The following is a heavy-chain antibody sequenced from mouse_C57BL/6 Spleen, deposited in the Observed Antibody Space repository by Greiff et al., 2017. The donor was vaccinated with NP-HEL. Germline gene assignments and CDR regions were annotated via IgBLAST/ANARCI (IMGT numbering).Heavy chain of an antibody. Sequence: EVQLQQSGPELVKPGASVKISCKASGYTFTDYYMNWVKQSHGKSLEWIGDINPNNGGTSYNQKFKGKATLTVDKSSSTAYMELRSLTSEDSAVYYCAHPYAMDYWGQGTSVTVSS. J-gene: IGHJ4*01. CDR2: INPNNGGT. CDR3: AHPYAMDY. CDR1: GYTFTDYY. V-gene: IGHV1-26*01.